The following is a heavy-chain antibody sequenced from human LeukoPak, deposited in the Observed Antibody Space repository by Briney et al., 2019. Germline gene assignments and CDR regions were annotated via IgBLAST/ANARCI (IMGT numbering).Heavy chain of an antibody. CDR2: TYYRSKWYN. D-gene: IGHD3-9*01. Sequence: SQTLSLTCAISGDSVSSNNGAWNWIRQSPSRGLEWLGRTYYRSKWYNDYAESLISRITISPVTSKNQFSLQLYSVTPEDTAVYYCARDVGTTGWHTFDYWGQGTVVTVSS. CDR3: ARDVGTTGWHTFDY. V-gene: IGHV6-1*01. J-gene: IGHJ4*02. CDR1: GDSVSSNNGA.